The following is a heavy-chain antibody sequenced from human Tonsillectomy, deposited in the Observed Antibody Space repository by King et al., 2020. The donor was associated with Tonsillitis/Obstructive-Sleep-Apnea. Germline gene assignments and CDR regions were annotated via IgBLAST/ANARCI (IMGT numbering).Heavy chain of an antibody. J-gene: IGHJ4*02. V-gene: IGHV3-23*04. CDR2: ISGSGGSI. Sequence: VQLVESGGGLVQPGGSLRLSCAASGFTFSSYAMSWVRQAPGKGLEWVSAISGSGGSIYYADSVKGRFTISRDNSKNTLYLQMNSLRAEDTAIYYCARVAGSYYYDSSGYSTEGGFDYCGQGTLVTVSS. CDR1: GFTFSSYA. CDR3: ARVAGSYYYDSSGYSTEGGFDY. D-gene: IGHD3-22*01.